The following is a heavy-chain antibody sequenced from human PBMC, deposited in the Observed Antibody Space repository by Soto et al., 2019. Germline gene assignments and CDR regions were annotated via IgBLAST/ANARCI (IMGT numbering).Heavy chain of an antibody. D-gene: IGHD1-26*01. CDR3: AREGRGVGAIRWFDP. CDR2: IWYDGSNK. Sequence: QVQLVESGGGVVQPGRSLRLSCAASGFTFSSYGMHWVRQAPGKGLEWVAVIWYDGSNKYYADSVKGRFTISRDNSKNTLDLQMNSLRAEDTAVYYCAREGRGVGAIRWFDPWGQGTLVTVSS. V-gene: IGHV3-33*01. CDR1: GFTFSSYG. J-gene: IGHJ5*02.